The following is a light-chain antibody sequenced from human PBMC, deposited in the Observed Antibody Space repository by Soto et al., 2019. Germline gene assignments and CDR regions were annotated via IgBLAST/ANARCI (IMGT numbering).Light chain of an antibody. CDR1: QSISSW. CDR3: QHSET. V-gene: IGKV1-5*01. CDR2: ATS. Sequence: DIQMTQSPSTLSASVGARVTITCRASQSISSWLAWYQQKPGKAPKRLIYATSSLQSGVPSRFSGSGSGTEFTLTISSLQPDDFATYYCQHSETFGQGTKVDIK. J-gene: IGKJ1*01.